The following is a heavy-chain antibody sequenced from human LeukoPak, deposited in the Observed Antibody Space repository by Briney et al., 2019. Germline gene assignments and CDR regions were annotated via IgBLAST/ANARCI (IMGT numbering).Heavy chain of an antibody. J-gene: IGHJ1*01. CDR3: ARGVTGGWYGDFQH. V-gene: IGHV4-59*01. CDR1: GFSINTYF. D-gene: IGHD6-19*01. Sequence: SETLSLTCTVSGFSINTYFWSWIRQPPGKGLEWIGYIYYSESTNYNTSLKSRVTISVDTSKHQFSLKLSSVTAADTAVYYCARGVTGGWYGDFQHWGQGTLVTVSS. CDR2: IYYSEST.